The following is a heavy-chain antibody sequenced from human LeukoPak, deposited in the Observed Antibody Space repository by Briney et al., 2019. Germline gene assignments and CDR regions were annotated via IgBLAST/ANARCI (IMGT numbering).Heavy chain of an antibody. CDR1: GGSISSLY. D-gene: IGHD6-6*01. Sequence: PSETLSLTCSVSGGSISSLYWSWIRQPPEKGREWIGYIYYTGRTNYNPSLKSRVTMFVDMSKNQFSLRLSSVTAADTAVYYCARHRAYSSSSPFDYWGQGTLVTVSS. J-gene: IGHJ4*02. V-gene: IGHV4-59*08. CDR2: IYYTGRT. CDR3: ARHRAYSSSSPFDY.